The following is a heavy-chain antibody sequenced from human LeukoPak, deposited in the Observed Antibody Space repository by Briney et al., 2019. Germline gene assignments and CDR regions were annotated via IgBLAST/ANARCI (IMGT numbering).Heavy chain of an antibody. V-gene: IGHV4-59*11. Sequence: SETLSLTCTVSGGSISSHYWSWTRQPPGKGLEWIGYIYYSGSTNYNPSLKSRVTISVDTSKNQFSLKLSSVTAADTAVYYCARGQHYYGSGSLYFDYWGQGTLVTVFS. D-gene: IGHD3-10*01. J-gene: IGHJ4*02. CDR1: GGSISSHY. CDR2: IYYSGST. CDR3: ARGQHYYGSGSLYFDY.